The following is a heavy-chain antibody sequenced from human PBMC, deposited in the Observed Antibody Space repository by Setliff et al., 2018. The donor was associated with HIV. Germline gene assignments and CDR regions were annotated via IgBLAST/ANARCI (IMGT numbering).Heavy chain of an antibody. CDR2: IYYSGNT. CDR1: GDSIFTSTHY. D-gene: IGHD5-12*01. CDR3: ARLGRPYSGQGWFDP. V-gene: IGHV4-39*01. Sequence: SETLSLTCSVSGDSIFTSTHYWGWIRQPPGKRLEWIGSIYYSGNTYYNPSLKSRVTISVDTSKNQFFLNLSSVTATDPAVYYCARLGRPYSGQGWFDPWGQGTLVTVSS. J-gene: IGHJ5*02.